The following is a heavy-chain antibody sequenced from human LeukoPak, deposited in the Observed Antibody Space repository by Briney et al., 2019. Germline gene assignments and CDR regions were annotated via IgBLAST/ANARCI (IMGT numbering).Heavy chain of an antibody. CDR1: GFTFSSYA. D-gene: IGHD6-13*01. CDR2: ISGSGGST. V-gene: IGHV3-23*01. J-gene: IGHJ4*02. CDR3: ARVAAAGTLGY. Sequence: GGSLRLSCAASGFTFSSYAMSWVRQAPGEGLEWVSAISGSGGSTYYADSVKGRFTISRDNSKNTLYLQMNSLRAEDTAVYYCARVAAAGTLGYWGQGTLVTVSS.